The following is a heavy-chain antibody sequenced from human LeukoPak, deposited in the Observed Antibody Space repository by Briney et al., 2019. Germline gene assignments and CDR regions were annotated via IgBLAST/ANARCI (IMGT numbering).Heavy chain of an antibody. J-gene: IGHJ6*02. CDR2: IWYDGSNK. D-gene: IGHD6-19*01. CDR1: GFSFSSYG. Sequence: PGRSLRLSCEASGFSFSSYGMHWVRQAPGKGLEWVAIIWYDGSNKYYADSVKGRFTISRDNSKNTLYLQMNSLRAEDTAVYYCARDRRYSSGWFYYYYYGMDVWGQGTTVTVSS. CDR3: ARDRRYSSGWFYYYYYGMDV. V-gene: IGHV3-33*01.